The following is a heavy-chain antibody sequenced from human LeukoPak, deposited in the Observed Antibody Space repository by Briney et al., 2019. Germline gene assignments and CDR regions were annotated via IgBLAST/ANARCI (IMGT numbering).Heavy chain of an antibody. CDR3: ARGRLYSSGWYGPFDY. V-gene: IGHV3-74*01. D-gene: IGHD6-19*01. J-gene: IGHJ4*02. CDR2: INSDGSST. Sequence: GGSLRLSCAASGFTFSSYWMRWVRQAPGKGLVWVSRINSDGSSTSYADSVKGRFTISRDNAKNTLYLQMNSLRAEDTAVYYCARGRLYSSGWYGPFDYWGQGTLVTVSS. CDR1: GFTFSSYW.